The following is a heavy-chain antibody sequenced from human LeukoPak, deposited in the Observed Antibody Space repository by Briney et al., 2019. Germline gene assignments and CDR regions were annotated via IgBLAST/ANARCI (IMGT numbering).Heavy chain of an antibody. V-gene: IGHV3-15*01. CDR3: AIDEPNYAPYAFYS. CDR2: IKSKADATTT. CDR1: GVTFSNAW. J-gene: IGHJ4*02. D-gene: IGHD4/OR15-4a*01. Sequence: PGGSLRLSCAVYGVTFSNAWLSWVRQAPGKGLEWVGRIKSKADATTTDYAAAVTGKFTISRDNSTNMVYLQMNSLKPENTAVYDCAIDEPNYAPYAFYSWGQGTLVTVSS.